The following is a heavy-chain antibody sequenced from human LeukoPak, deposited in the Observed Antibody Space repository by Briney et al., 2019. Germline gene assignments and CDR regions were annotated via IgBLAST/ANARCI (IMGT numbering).Heavy chain of an antibody. CDR3: ARVGGYDWRLDY. Sequence: PSETLSLTCTVSGGSISSSSYYWSWIRQPPGKGLEWIGYIYHSGSTNYHPSLKSRVTISVDTSKNQFSLKLSSVTTADTAVYYCARVGGYDWRLDYWGQGTLVTVSS. J-gene: IGHJ4*02. CDR1: GGSISSSSYY. D-gene: IGHD5-12*01. CDR2: IYHSGST. V-gene: IGHV4-61*01.